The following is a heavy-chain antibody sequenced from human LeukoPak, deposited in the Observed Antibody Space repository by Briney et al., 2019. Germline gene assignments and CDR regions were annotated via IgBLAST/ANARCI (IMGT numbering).Heavy chain of an antibody. V-gene: IGHV1-18*01. CDR2: INAYNGNT. D-gene: IGHD3-22*01. CDR3: ARDSRLGYDSSGYYLPSPFDY. Sequence: ASVKVSCKASGYTFTSYGISWVRQAPGQGLEWMGWINAYNGNTNYAQELQGRVTMTTDTSTSTAYMELGSLRSDDTAVYYCARDSRLGYDSSGYYLPSPFDYWGQGTLVTVSS. J-gene: IGHJ4*02. CDR1: GYTFTSYG.